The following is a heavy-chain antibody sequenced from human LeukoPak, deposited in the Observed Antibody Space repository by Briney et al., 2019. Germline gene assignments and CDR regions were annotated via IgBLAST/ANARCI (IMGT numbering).Heavy chain of an antibody. Sequence: SGPTLAKPTQTLTLTCTFSGFSLSTSGVGVGWIRQPPGKALGWLALIYWDDDKRYSPSLKSRLTITKDTSKNQVVLTMTNMYPVDTATYFCALLPDGGTSGYLDYWGQGTLVTVSS. J-gene: IGHJ4*02. CDR3: ALLPDGGTSGYLDY. V-gene: IGHV2-5*02. D-gene: IGHD4-23*01. CDR1: GFSLSTSGVG. CDR2: IYWDDDK.